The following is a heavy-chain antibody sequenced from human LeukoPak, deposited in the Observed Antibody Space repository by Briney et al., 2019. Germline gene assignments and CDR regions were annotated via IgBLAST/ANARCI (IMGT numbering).Heavy chain of an antibody. D-gene: IGHD3-10*01. CDR2: IYASDGST. CDR1: GFTFSSYA. V-gene: IGHV3-23*01. CDR3: AKDAPGRRYWYFDL. J-gene: IGHJ2*01. Sequence: GGSLRLSCAASGFTFSSYAMSWVRQAPGKGLEWVSAIYASDGSTYYADSVKGRFTISRDNSKNTLYLQMNSLRAEDTAVYYCAKDAPGRRYWYFDLWGRGTLVTVSS.